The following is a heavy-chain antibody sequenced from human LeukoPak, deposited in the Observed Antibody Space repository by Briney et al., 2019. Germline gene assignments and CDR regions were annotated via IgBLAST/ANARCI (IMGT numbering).Heavy chain of an antibody. CDR2: IYTSGST. D-gene: IGHD3-10*01. CDR3: ARDLLWFGELLTNWFDP. V-gene: IGHV4-4*07. CDR1: GGSISSYY. Sequence: PSETLSLTCTVSGGSISSYYWSWIRQPAGKGLEWIGRIYTSGSTNYNPSLKSRVTMSVDTSKNQFSLKLGSVTAADTAVYYCARDLLWFGELLTNWFDPWGQGTLVTVSS. J-gene: IGHJ5*02.